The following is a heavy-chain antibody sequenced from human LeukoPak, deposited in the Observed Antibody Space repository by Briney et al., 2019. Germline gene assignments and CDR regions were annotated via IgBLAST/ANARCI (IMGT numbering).Heavy chain of an antibody. J-gene: IGHJ6*03. CDR1: GYMFINYW. CDR3: ARHRSAGSPMAYMDV. D-gene: IGHD1-26*01. V-gene: IGHV5-51*01. CDR2: IYPDDSDT. Sequence: GESLKISCKASGYMFINYWIGWVRQMPGKGLEWMGIIYPDDSDTTYSLSFQGHVTISADKSISTAYLQWSSLKASDTAIYYCARHRSAGSPMAYMDVWGKGTTVTVSS.